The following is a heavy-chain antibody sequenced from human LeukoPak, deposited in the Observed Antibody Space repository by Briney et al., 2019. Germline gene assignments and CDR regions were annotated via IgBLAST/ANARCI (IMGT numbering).Heavy chain of an antibody. D-gene: IGHD6-19*01. CDR1: GGSMSGYY. J-gene: IGHJ4*02. CDR2: IYRSGGT. V-gene: IGHV4-59*01. CDR3: ARRYASGWSPTFDY. Sequence: SETLSLTCTVSGGSMSGYYWGWIRQPPGKRLQWLGYIYRSGGTTYNPPVMSRVSISLDTSKTQFSLELRSVTAADTAVYFCARRYASGWSPTFDYWGQGILVTVST.